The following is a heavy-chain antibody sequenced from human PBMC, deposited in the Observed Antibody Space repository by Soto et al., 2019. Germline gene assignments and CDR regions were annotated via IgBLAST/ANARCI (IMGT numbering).Heavy chain of an antibody. CDR1: GFTFSSYG. CDR3: AKVHLDY. V-gene: IGHV3-30*18. Sequence: QVQLVESGGGVVQPGRSLRLSCAASGFTFSSYGMHWVRQAPGKGLEWVAVISYDGSNKYYADSVKGRFTISRDNSKNTLYLQMNSLRAEDTAVYYCAKVHLDYWGQGTLVTVSS. CDR2: ISYDGSNK. J-gene: IGHJ4*02.